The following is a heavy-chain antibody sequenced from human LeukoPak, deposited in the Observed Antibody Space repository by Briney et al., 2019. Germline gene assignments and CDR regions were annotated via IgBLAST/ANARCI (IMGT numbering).Heavy chain of an antibody. J-gene: IGHJ4*02. Sequence: QPGGSLRLSCAASGFTFSSYAMSWVRQAPGKGLEWVSAISGSGGSTYYADSVKGRFTISRDNSKNTLYLQMNSLGAEDTAVYYCAKFYLHYYGSGTPFDYWGQGTLVTVSS. CDR1: GFTFSSYA. CDR2: ISGSGGST. V-gene: IGHV3-23*01. CDR3: AKFYLHYYGSGTPFDY. D-gene: IGHD3-10*01.